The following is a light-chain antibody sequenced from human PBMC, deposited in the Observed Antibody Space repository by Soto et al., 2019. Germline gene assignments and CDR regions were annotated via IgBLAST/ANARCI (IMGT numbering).Light chain of an antibody. V-gene: IGKV1-39*01. Sequence: DIQMTHSPSSLSASVGDRVTITCRASQSISSYLNWYQQKPGKAPKLLIYAASSLQSGVTSRFSGSGSGTDCTLTISSLQPEDFAPYYCQQSYSTPVTFGQGTRVEIK. CDR2: AAS. CDR3: QQSYSTPVT. J-gene: IGKJ1*01. CDR1: QSISSY.